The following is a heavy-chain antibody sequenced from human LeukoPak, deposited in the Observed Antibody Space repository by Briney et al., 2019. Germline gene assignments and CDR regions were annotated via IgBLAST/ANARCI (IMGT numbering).Heavy chain of an antibody. CDR3: AKDLPGGLLWFGEFAFDI. Sequence: GGSLRPSCAASGFTFSSYGMHWVRQAPGKGLEWVAVISYDGSNKYYADSVKGRFTISRDNSKNTLYLQMNSLRAEDTAVYYCAKDLPGGLLWFGEFAFDIWGQGTMVTVSS. CDR1: GFTFSSYG. D-gene: IGHD3-10*01. CDR2: ISYDGSNK. J-gene: IGHJ3*02. V-gene: IGHV3-30*18.